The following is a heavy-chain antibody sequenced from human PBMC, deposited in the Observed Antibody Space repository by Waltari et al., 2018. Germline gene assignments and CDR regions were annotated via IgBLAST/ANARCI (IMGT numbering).Heavy chain of an antibody. CDR1: GFPFSSYW. D-gene: IGHD2-15*01. Sequence: EVQLVESGGGLVQPGGSLRLSCAASGFPFSSYWMSWLRQAPGRGLEWVANIKQDGSEKYYVDSVKGRFTISRDNAKNSLYLQMNSLRAEDTAVYYCARDYCSGGSCYPDAFDIWGQGTMVTVSS. CDR2: IKQDGSEK. V-gene: IGHV3-7*01. CDR3: ARDYCSGGSCYPDAFDI. J-gene: IGHJ3*02.